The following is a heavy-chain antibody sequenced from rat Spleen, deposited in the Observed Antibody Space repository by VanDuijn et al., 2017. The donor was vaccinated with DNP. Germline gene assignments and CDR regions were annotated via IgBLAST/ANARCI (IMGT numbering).Heavy chain of an antibody. V-gene: IGHV3-3*01. CDR1: GYSITSSYR. Sequence: EVQLQESGPGLVKPSQSLSLTCSVTGYSITSSYRWNWIRKFPGNKLEWMGYINSAGITDYTPSLKSRISITRDTSKNQFFLQVNSVTTEDTATYYCARWDHYIGFAYWGQGTLVTVSS. CDR2: INSAGIT. J-gene: IGHJ3*01. CDR3: ARWDHYIGFAY. D-gene: IGHD1-1*01.